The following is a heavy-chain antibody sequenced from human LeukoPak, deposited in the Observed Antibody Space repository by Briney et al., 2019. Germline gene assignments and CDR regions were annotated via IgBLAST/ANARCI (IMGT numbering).Heavy chain of an antibody. CDR1: GFAFNSYD. Sequence: GGSLRLSCAASGFAFNSYDMTWVRRAPGKGLEWVSLITTDTYYADSVRGRFTISRDNSKNTLYLQMNSLRAEDTAVYYCAKQLGYCSDGSCYFPYWGQGTLVTVSS. D-gene: IGHD2-15*01. V-gene: IGHV3-23*01. J-gene: IGHJ4*02. CDR2: ITTDT. CDR3: AKQLGYCSDGSCYFPY.